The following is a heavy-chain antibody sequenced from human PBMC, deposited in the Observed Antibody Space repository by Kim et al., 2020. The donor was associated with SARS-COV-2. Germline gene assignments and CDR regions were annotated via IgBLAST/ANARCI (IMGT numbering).Heavy chain of an antibody. D-gene: IGHD3-10*01. Sequence: RFTISRDNSKNTLYLQMNSLRAEDTAVYYCARQHTYYYGSGSYYNSFDYWGQGTLVTVSS. V-gene: IGHV3-30*01. CDR3: ARQHTYYYGSGSYYNSFDY. J-gene: IGHJ4*02.